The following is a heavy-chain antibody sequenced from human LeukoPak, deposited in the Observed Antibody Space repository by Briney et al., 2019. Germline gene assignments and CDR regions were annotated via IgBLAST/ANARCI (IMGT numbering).Heavy chain of an antibody. V-gene: IGHV3-53*01. D-gene: IGHD6-13*01. CDR3: AKGRYSSSWYDPYYFDY. CDR1: GFTVSSNY. Sequence: PGGSLRLSCAASGFTVSSNYMSWVRQAPGKGLEWVSVIYSGGSTYYADSVKGRFTISRDNSKNTLYLQMNSLRAEDTAVYYCAKGRYSSSWYDPYYFDYWGQGTLVTVSS. CDR2: IYSGGST. J-gene: IGHJ4*02.